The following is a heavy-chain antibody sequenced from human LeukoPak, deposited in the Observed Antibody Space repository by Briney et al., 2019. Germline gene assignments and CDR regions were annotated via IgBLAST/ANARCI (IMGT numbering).Heavy chain of an antibody. J-gene: IGHJ4*02. CDR1: GGSISSYY. Sequence: PSETLSLTCTVSGGSISSYYWSWIRQPPGKGLEWIGYIYYSGSTNYNPSLKSRVTISVDTSKNQFSLKLSSVTAADTAVYYCARGGGCRAPLGYWGQGTLVTVSS. CDR2: IYYSGST. V-gene: IGHV4-59*01. D-gene: IGHD2-15*01. CDR3: ARGGGCRAPLGY.